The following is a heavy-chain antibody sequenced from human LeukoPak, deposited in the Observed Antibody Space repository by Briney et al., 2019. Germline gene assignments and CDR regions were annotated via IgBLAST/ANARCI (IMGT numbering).Heavy chain of an antibody. CDR1: GYTFTSYA. D-gene: IGHD6-19*01. CDR3: ARPTGKWLPLDY. J-gene: IGHJ4*02. CDR2: INAGNGNT. V-gene: IGHV1-3*01. Sequence: GASVTVSCKASGYTFTSYAMHWVRQAPGQRLEWMGWINAGNGNTKYSQKFQGRVTITRDTSASTAYMELSSLRSEDTAVYYCARPTGKWLPLDYWGQGTLVTVSS.